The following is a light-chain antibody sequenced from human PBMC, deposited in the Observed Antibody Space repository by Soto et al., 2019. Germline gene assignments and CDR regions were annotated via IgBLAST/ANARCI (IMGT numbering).Light chain of an antibody. J-gene: IGKJ2*01. CDR2: RAS. V-gene: IGKV1-5*03. Sequence: DIQMTQSPSTLSAYVGERVTITCRASQSISPWLAWYQKKPGKAPNLLIYRASNLQTGVPSRFSGSGSGTELTLTINSQQPDDFATYYCQQYRGRPYTFGQGTKLEIE. CDR1: QSISPW. CDR3: QQYRGRPYT.